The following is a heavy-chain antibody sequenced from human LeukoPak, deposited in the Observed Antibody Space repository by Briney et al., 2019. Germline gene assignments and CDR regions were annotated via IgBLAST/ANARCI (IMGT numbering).Heavy chain of an antibody. Sequence: ASVKVSCKASGYTFTSFGISWVRQAPGQGLERMGWISAYNGNTNYAQKLQGRVTMTTDTSTSTAYMELRSLRSDDTAVYYCARGSLWFGELLGYFDYWGQGTLVTVSS. CDR2: ISAYNGNT. V-gene: IGHV1-18*01. CDR3: ARGSLWFGELLGYFDY. J-gene: IGHJ4*02. D-gene: IGHD3-10*01. CDR1: GYTFTSFG.